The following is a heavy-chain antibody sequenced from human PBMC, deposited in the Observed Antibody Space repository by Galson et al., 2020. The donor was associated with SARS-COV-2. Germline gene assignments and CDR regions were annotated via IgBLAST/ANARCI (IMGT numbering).Heavy chain of an antibody. Sequence: TGGSLRLSCAASGFTVSSNYMSWVRQAPGKGLEWVSVIYSGGSTYYADSVKGRFTISRDNSKNTLYLQMNSLRAEDTAVYYCARDLYSGSYYFDYWGQGTLVTVSS. CDR3: ARDLYSGSYYFDY. V-gene: IGHV3-66*01. J-gene: IGHJ4*02. D-gene: IGHD1-26*01. CDR1: GFTVSSNY. CDR2: IYSGGST.